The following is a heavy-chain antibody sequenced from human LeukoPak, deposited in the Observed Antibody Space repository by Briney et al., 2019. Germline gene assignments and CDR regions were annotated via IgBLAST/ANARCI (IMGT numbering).Heavy chain of an antibody. Sequence: ASVKVSCKASGYTLTTYGISWVRQAPGQGLEWMGWISGYNGNTNNAQKVQGRVTMTTDTSTSTAYMELRSLRSDDTAVYYCARDAHQSGSYNFDYWGQGTPVTVSS. CDR3: ARDAHQSGSYNFDY. J-gene: IGHJ4*02. V-gene: IGHV1-18*01. CDR1: GYTLTTYG. CDR2: ISGYNGNT. D-gene: IGHD1-26*01.